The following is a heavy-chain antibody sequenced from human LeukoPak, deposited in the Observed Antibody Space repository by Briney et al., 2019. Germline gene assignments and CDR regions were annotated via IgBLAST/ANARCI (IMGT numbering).Heavy chain of an antibody. V-gene: IGHV3-43*02. D-gene: IGHD3-10*01. Sequence: PGGSLRLSCAASGFTFDDYAMHWVRQAPGKGLEWVSLISGDGGSTYCADSVKGRFTISRDNSKNSLYLQMNSLRTEDTALYYCAKDRFGELVLDYWGQGTLVTVSS. CDR1: GFTFDDYA. J-gene: IGHJ4*02. CDR2: ISGDGGST. CDR3: AKDRFGELVLDY.